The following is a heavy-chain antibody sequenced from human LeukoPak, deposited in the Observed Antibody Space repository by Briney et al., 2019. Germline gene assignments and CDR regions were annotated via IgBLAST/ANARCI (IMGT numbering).Heavy chain of an antibody. D-gene: IGHD6-19*01. V-gene: IGHV4-34*01. CDR2: INHSGST. J-gene: IGHJ4*02. CDR3: ARARIAVAGDFDY. CDR1: GGSFSGYY. Sequence: SETLSLTYAVYGGSFSGYYWSWIRQPPGKGLEWIGEINHSGSTNYNPSLKSRVTISVDTSKNQFSLKLSSVTAADTAVYYCARARIAVAGDFDYWGQGTLVTVSS.